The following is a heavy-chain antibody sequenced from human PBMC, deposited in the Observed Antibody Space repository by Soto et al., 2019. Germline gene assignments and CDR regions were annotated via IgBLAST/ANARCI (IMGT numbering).Heavy chain of an antibody. CDR1: GFTFSSYA. Sequence: PEGSLRLSCAASGFTFSSYAMSWVRQAPGKGLEWVSGVISSGGNTYYADSVKGRFTISRDNSKNTLYLQMNSLRAEDTALYYCATYRLAIYFDYWGQGALVTVSS. V-gene: IGHV3-23*01. CDR2: VISSGGNT. J-gene: IGHJ4*02. D-gene: IGHD3-9*01. CDR3: ATYRLAIYFDY.